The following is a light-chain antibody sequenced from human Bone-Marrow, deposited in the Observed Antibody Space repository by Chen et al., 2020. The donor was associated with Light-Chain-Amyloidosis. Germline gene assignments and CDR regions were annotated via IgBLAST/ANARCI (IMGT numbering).Light chain of an antibody. CDR3: QVWDRSSDRPV. V-gene: IGLV3-21*02. Sequence: SYVLTQPSSLSLAPGQTATIACAGNNIGSTSVHWYQQTPGQAPLLVVYDDSDRPSGIPERLSGSNSGNTATLTISRVEAGDEADYYCQVWDRSSDRPVFGGGTKLTVL. CDR2: DDS. CDR1: NIGSTS. J-gene: IGLJ3*02.